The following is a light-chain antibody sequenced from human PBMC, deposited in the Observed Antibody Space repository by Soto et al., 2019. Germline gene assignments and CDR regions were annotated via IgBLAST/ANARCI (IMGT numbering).Light chain of an antibody. CDR1: QSFLGL. J-gene: IGKJ5*01. CDR3: QQRHMWPIT. CDR2: DAY. V-gene: IGKV3-11*01. Sequence: EVVLTQSAVTLSLSPGERATLSCRASQSFLGLLAWYQQKPGQAPRLLIYDAYNRATGIPPRFSGSGSGTDFTLTISSLEPEDSAVYYCQQRHMWPITFGQGTRLEIK.